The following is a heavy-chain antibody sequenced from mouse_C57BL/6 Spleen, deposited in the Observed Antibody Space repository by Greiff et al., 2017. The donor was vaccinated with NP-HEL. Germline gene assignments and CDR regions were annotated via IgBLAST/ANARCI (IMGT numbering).Heavy chain of an antibody. CDR1: GYTFTDYN. Sequence: EVQLQQSGPELVKPGASVKIPCKASGYTFTDYNMDWVKQSHGKSLEWIGDINPNNGGTTYNQKFKGKATLTVDKSSSTAYMELRSLTSEDTAVYYCARRPFLYYDYDRYFDVWGTGTTVTVSS. CDR3: ARRPFLYYDYDRYFDV. D-gene: IGHD2-4*01. J-gene: IGHJ1*03. CDR2: INPNNGGT. V-gene: IGHV1-18*01.